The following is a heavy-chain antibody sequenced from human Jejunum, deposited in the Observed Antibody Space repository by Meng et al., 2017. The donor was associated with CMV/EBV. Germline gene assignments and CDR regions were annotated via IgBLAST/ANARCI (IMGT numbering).Heavy chain of an antibody. V-gene: IGHV1-2*02. Sequence: GYTFTDYYLPWVRQAPGQGLELMGWINPNIGGAHYLQKFQGRVTMTRDTSLSTAYMEVTSLRSDDTAVYYCAKVIATTRPGSPLDSWGQGTLVTVSS. D-gene: IGHD2-21*01. CDR3: AKVIATTRPGSPLDS. CDR1: GYTFTDYY. J-gene: IGHJ4*02. CDR2: INPNIGGA.